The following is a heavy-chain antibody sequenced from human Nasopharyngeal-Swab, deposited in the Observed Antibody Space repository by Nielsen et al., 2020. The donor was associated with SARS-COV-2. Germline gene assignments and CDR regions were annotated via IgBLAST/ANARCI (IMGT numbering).Heavy chain of an antibody. V-gene: IGHV1-46*01. CDR2: INPSGGST. J-gene: IGHJ6*02. CDR1: GYTFTSYY. CDR3: AREGDFWSGYYWDYYYGMDV. Sequence: ASVKVSCKASGYTFTSYYMHWVRQAPGQGLEWMGIINPSGGSTSYAQKFQGRVTMTRDTSTSTVYMELRSLRSDDTAVYYCAREGDFWSGYYWDYYYGMDVWGQGTTVTVSS. D-gene: IGHD3-3*01.